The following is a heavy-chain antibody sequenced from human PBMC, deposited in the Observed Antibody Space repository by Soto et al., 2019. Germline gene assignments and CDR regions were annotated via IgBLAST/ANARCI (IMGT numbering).Heavy chain of an antibody. V-gene: IGHV3-74*01. CDR3: ATGEYSYGWGY. Sequence: EVQLVESGGGLVQPGGSLRLSCVGSGFTFSSYWMHWVRQVPGKGPVWVSRINSAGSASSYVDFVKGRFTVSRDNAKNTLYLEMNSLSAEDTDVYYCATGEYSYGWGYWGQGTLVTVSS. J-gene: IGHJ4*02. CDR2: INSAGSAS. CDR1: GFTFSSYW. D-gene: IGHD5-18*01.